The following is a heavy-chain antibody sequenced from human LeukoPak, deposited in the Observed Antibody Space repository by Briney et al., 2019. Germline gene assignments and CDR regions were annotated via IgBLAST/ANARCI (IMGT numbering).Heavy chain of an antibody. Sequence: GASVKVSCKASGYTFTSYYMHWVRQAPGQGLEWMGIINPSGGSTSYAQKFQGRVTMTRDMSTSTVYMELSSLRSEDTAVYYCARGGRTYDYVWGRGSYYFDYWGQGTLVTVSS. CDR3: ARGGRTYDYVWGRGSYYFDY. CDR2: INPSGGST. J-gene: IGHJ4*02. CDR1: GYTFTSYY. D-gene: IGHD3-16*01. V-gene: IGHV1-46*01.